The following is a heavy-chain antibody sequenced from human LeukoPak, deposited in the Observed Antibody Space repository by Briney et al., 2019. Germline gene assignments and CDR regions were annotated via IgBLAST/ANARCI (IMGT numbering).Heavy chain of an antibody. V-gene: IGHV4-39*07. D-gene: IGHD2-2*02. CDR3: ARALQPYCSSTSCYMGNWFDP. J-gene: IGHJ5*02. CDR2: IYYSGST. CDR1: GGSISSSSCY. Sequence: SETLSLTCTVSGGSISSSSCYWGWIRQPPGKGLEWFGSIYYSGSTYYNPSLKIRVTISVDTSKNQFSLKLSSVTAADTAVYYCARALQPYCSSTSCYMGNWFDPWGQGTLVTVSS.